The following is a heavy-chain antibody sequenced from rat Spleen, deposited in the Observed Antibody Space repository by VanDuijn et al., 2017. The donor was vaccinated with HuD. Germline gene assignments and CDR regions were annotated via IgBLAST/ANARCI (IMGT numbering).Heavy chain of an antibody. Sequence: EVQLVESGGGLVQPGRSMKLSCAASGFTFTSFPVAWVRQAPGKGLEWIGEINKDCTEVNYTPSLKDRFTISRDIVQNALYLQMSKLGSEDTAIYYCARAHATGVPFDFWGQGVMVTVSS. CDR3: ARAHATGVPFDF. V-gene: IGHV4-2*01. J-gene: IGHJ2*01. CDR2: INKDCTEV. D-gene: IGHD1-11*01. CDR1: GFTFTSFP.